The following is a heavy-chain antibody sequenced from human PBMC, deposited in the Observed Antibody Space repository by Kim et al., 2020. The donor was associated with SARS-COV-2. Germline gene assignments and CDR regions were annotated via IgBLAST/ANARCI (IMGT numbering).Heavy chain of an antibody. Sequence: ASVKVSCKASGYTFTSYGISWVRQAPGQGLEWMGWISAYNGNTNYAQKLQGRVTMTTDTSTSTAYMELRSLRSDDTAVYYCARDGDDSSSWGYYYGMDVWGQGTTVTVSS. D-gene: IGHD6-13*01. CDR2: ISAYNGNT. J-gene: IGHJ6*02. V-gene: IGHV1-18*01. CDR3: ARDGDDSSSWGYYYGMDV. CDR1: GYTFTSYG.